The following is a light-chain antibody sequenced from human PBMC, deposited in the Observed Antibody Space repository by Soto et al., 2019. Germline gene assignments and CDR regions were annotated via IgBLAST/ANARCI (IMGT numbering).Light chain of an antibody. CDR3: QQYDGSVWT. CDR2: GAS. Sequence: IVLTQSPGTLSSSLGERATLSCRASQSVPTNNLAWYQQRPGQAPRLLIYGASLRATGIPDRFSGSGSGTDFTLTISRLEPEDLAVYYCQQYDGSVWTFGQGTKVDIK. CDR1: QSVPTNN. V-gene: IGKV3-20*01. J-gene: IGKJ1*01.